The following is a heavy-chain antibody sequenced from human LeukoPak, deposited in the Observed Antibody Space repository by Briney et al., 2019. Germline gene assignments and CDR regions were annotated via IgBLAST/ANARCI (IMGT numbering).Heavy chain of an antibody. V-gene: IGHV1-69*01. CDR2: IIPIFGTA. J-gene: IGHJ4*02. CDR1: GGTFSSYA. D-gene: IGHD3-22*01. Sequence: SVKVSCKASGGTFSSYAISWVRQAPGQGLEWMGGIIPIFGTANYAQKFQGRVTITADESTSTAYMELNSLRSEDTAVYYCAREGDYYDSSGYWAYWGQGTLVTVSS. CDR3: AREGDYYDSSGYWAY.